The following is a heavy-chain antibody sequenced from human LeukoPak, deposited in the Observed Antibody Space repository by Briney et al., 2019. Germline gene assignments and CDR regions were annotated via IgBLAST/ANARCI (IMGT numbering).Heavy chain of an antibody. D-gene: IGHD1-1*01. CDR3: ARDPVVEPLDY. V-gene: IGHV3-48*04. CDR1: GFSFSSYA. Sequence: PGGSLRLSCAASGFSFSSYATSWVRQAPGKGLEWISYIDSGSSTIYYADSVRGRFTSSRDNANNSLYLHLNGLRPEDTAVYYCARDPVVEPLDYWGQGTLVTVSS. CDR2: IDSGSSTI. J-gene: IGHJ4*02.